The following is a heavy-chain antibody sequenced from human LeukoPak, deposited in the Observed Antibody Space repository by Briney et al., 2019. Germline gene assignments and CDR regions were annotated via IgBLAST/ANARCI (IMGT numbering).Heavy chain of an antibody. CDR1: GFTFSSYG. D-gene: IGHD6-6*01. CDR2: ISASGVDT. V-gene: IGHV3-23*01. J-gene: IGHJ4*02. Sequence: GGSLRLSCAASGFTFSSYGMGWVSQAPGKGLEWVSAISASGVDTYYPDSVKGRFTISRDNSKNILYLQMNNLRVDDTALYYCAKEGGTARPFDYWGQGTLVTVSS. CDR3: AKEGGTARPFDY.